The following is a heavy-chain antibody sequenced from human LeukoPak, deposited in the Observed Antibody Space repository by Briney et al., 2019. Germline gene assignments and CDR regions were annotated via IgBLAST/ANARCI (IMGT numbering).Heavy chain of an antibody. CDR2: INPSGGST. D-gene: IGHD4-17*01. CDR1: GYTFTSYY. V-gene: IGHV1-46*01. J-gene: IGHJ4*02. Sequence: ASVKVSCKASGYTFTSYYMHWVRQAPGQGLEWMGIINPSGGSTSYAKKFEGRVTMTRNMTTSTVYKELSSLRPEDTTVYYSARTMVYGDYPFDYWGQGTLVTVSS. CDR3: ARTMVYGDYPFDY.